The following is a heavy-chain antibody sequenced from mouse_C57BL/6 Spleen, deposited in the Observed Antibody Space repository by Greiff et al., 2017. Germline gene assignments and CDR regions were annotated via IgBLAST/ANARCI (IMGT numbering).Heavy chain of an antibody. CDR1: GFTFSDYG. D-gene: IGHD2-5*01. CDR2: ISSGSSTI. CDR3: ARSNYGAMDY. J-gene: IGHJ4*01. V-gene: IGHV5-17*01. Sequence: EVNLVESGGGLVKPGGSLKLSCAASGFTFSDYGMHWVRQAPETGLEWVAYISSGSSTIYYADTVKGRFTISRDNAKNTLFLQMTSLRSEDTAMYYCARSNYGAMDYWGQGTSVTVSS.